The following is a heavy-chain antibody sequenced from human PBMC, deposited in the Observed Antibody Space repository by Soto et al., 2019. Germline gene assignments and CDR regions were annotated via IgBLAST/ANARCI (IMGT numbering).Heavy chain of an antibody. J-gene: IGHJ6*02. D-gene: IGHD2-15*01. CDR1: GYTFTSYG. V-gene: IGHV1-18*04. Sequence: QVQLVQSGAEVKKPGASVKVSCKASGYTFTSYGISWVRQAPGQGLEWMGWISAYNGNTNYAQKLQGRVTMTTDTSTSTAYMELRSLSADDTAVYYCARAGYCSGGSCYPHYYYYYGMDVWGQGTTVTVSS. CDR2: ISAYNGNT. CDR3: ARAGYCSGGSCYPHYYYYYGMDV.